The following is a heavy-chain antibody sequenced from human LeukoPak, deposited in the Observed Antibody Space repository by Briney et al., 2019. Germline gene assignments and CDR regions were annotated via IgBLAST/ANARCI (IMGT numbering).Heavy chain of an antibody. J-gene: IGHJ4*02. CDR2: IYYSRST. CDR3: ARVRTSGYELDY. D-gene: IGHD5-12*01. Sequence: PSETLSPTCTVSNGSISSYYWSWLRQPPGKGLEWIGYIYYSRSTHYNPSLTSRVTISVDTPNTQFSLKLSSVTAADTAVYYCARVRTSGYELDYWGQGTLVTVSS. CDR1: NGSISSYY. V-gene: IGHV4-59*01.